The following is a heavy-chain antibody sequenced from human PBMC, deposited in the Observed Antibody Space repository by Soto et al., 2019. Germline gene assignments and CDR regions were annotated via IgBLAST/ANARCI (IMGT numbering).Heavy chain of an antibody. Sequence: YSVQVSCKASGGTFSSYAISWVRQAPGQGLEWMGGIIPIFGTANYAQKFQGRVTITADESTSTAYMELSSLRSEDTAVYYCARGGGSSGCRQNWFDPWGPGQLVTVAS. D-gene: IGHD6-19*01. CDR1: GGTFSSYA. V-gene: IGHV1-69*13. J-gene: IGHJ5*02. CDR3: ARGGGSSGCRQNWFDP. CDR2: IIPIFGTA.